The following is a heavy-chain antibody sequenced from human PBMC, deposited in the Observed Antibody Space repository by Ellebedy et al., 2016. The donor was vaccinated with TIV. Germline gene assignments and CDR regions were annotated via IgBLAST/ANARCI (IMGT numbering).Heavy chain of an antibody. CDR2: ISYDGNNK. Sequence: GGSLRLXXAASGFPFYSYAMHWVRQAPGKGLEWVAVISYDGNNKYYADSVKGRFTISRDNSKNTLYLQMNSLRAEDTATYYCAKVIAAAGTNYWGQGTLVTVSS. J-gene: IGHJ4*02. D-gene: IGHD6-13*01. CDR3: AKVIAAAGTNY. V-gene: IGHV3-30-3*01. CDR1: GFPFYSYA.